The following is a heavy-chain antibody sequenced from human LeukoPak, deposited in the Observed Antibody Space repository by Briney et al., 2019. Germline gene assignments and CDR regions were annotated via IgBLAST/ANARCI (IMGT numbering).Heavy chain of an antibody. CDR1: GGSISSGGYY. Sequence: PSETLSFTCTVSGGSISSGGYYWSWIRQHPGKGLEWIGYTYYSGSTYYNPSLKSRVTISVDTSKNQFSLKLSSVTAADTAVYYCARVSSLWFGEVNWFYPWGQGTLVTVSS. CDR3: ARVSSLWFGEVNWFYP. D-gene: IGHD3-10*01. J-gene: IGHJ5*02. CDR2: TYYSGST. V-gene: IGHV4-31*03.